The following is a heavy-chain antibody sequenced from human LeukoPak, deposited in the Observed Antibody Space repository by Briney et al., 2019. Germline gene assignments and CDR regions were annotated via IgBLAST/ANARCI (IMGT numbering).Heavy chain of an antibody. V-gene: IGHV3-48*01. J-gene: IGHJ4*02. CDR1: GFPFIEYS. CDR3: AGDHNYAFDN. D-gene: IGHD1-1*01. Sequence: GGSLRLSCTASGFPFIEYSMNWVRQAPGKGLEWISYIGIDSGNTKYADSVRGRFTISTDKAKNSLYLQMNSLRVEDTAVYYCAGDHNYAFDNWGQGTLVSVAS. CDR2: IGIDSGNT.